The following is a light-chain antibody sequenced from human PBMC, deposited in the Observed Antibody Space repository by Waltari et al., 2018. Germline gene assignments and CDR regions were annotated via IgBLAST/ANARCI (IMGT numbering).Light chain of an antibody. V-gene: IGKV1-33*01. J-gene: IGKJ4*01. Sequence: DIPIDQSPSSLSASVGDQGTITCRASQDINKYINWYQQKPGQAPKLLIYDTSDLEVGVPSRFSGSGSGTDFTLTIRGLQLEDIATYYCQQHDGVRSFGGGTKVEL. CDR3: QQHDGVRS. CDR1: QDINKY. CDR2: DTS.